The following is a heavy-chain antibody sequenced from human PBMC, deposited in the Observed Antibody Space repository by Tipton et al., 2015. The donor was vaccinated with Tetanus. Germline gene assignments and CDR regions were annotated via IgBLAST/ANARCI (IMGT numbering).Heavy chain of an antibody. CDR2: IFHSGST. D-gene: IGHD2-2*01. V-gene: IGHV4-61*08. Sequence: LRLSCNVTGALLTTGGYSWGWIRQPPGQGLEWIAYIFHSGSTNYSPSLKSRVAISMDTSKNQISLKLSSVTAADTAVYYCARRSYCSSSRCFDAFDLWGQGTMVTVSS. CDR1: GALLTTGGYS. CDR3: ARRSYCSSSRCFDAFDL. J-gene: IGHJ3*01.